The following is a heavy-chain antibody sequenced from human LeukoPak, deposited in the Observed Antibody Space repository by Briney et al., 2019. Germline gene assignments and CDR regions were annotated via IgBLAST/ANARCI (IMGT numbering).Heavy chain of an antibody. D-gene: IGHD3-3*01. V-gene: IGHV4-61*02. CDR2: IYTSGST. Sequence: SETLSLTCTVSGVSVSSGSYYWSWIRQPAGKGLEWIGRIYTSGSTNYNPSLKSRVTISVDTSKNQFSLKLSSVTAADTAVYYCARFTIFGVVITDWGQGTLVTVSS. CDR3: ARFTIFGVVITD. J-gene: IGHJ4*02. CDR1: GVSVSSGSYY.